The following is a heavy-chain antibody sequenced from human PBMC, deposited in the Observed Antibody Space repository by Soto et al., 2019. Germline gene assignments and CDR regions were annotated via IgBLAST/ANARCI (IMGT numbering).Heavy chain of an antibody. CDR2: ITCGGSNT. CDR3: AKEHDDFWSGYHYYYMDV. J-gene: IGHJ6*03. D-gene: IGHD3-3*01. Sequence: PGGSLRLSCAASGFTFSDDAMHWVRQAPGKGLEWVAAITCGGSNTYYADSVKGRFTISRDNSKNTLYLQMNSLRAEDTAVYYCAKEHDDFWSGYHYYYMDVWGKGTTVTVSS. CDR1: GFTFSDDA. V-gene: IGHV3-30*04.